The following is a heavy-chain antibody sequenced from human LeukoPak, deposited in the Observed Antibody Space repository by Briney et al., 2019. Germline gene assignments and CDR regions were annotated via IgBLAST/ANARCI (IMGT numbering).Heavy chain of an antibody. V-gene: IGHV4-59*01. Sequence: SETLSLTCTVPGGSTSSYYWSWIRQPPGKGLEWIGYFYHSGSTNYNPSLKSRVTISVDTSKNQFSLKLTSVTAADTAVYYCARVVAAAGGNWFDPWGQGTLVTVSS. J-gene: IGHJ5*02. D-gene: IGHD6-13*01. CDR3: ARVVAAAGGNWFDP. CDR2: FYHSGST. CDR1: GGSTSSYY.